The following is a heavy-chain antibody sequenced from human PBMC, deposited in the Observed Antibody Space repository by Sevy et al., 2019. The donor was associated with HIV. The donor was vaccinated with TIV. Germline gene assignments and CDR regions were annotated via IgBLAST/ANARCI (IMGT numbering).Heavy chain of an antibody. CDR2: ISGPGYST. D-gene: IGHD1-1*01. Sequence: GGSLRLSCAASGFTVSSNYMSWVRQAPGKGLEWVSTISGPGYSTYYAESVKGRFSISRDNSKNTLHLQMNSLRADDTAIYYCAKALNPALESMLQVIFRTLTGFDVWGQGTMVTVSS. V-gene: IGHV3-23*01. CDR1: GFTVSSNY. J-gene: IGHJ3*01. CDR3: AKALNPALESMLQVIFRTLTGFDV.